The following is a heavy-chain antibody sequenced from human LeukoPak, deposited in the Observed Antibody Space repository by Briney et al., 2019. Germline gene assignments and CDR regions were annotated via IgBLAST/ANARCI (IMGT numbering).Heavy chain of an antibody. V-gene: IGHV4-39*07. CDR1: GGSISSSSYY. Sequence: SETLSLTCTVSGGSISSSSYYWGCIRQPPGKGLEWIGSIYYSGSTYYNPSLKSRVTISVDTSKNQFSLRLRSVTAADTAVYYCASLNLHAEYFKHWGQGTLVTVSS. D-gene: IGHD4-11*01. CDR2: IYYSGST. CDR3: ASLNLHAEYFKH. J-gene: IGHJ1*01.